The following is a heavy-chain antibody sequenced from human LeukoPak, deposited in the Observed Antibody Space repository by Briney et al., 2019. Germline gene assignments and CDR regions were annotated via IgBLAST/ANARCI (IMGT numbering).Heavy chain of an antibody. V-gene: IGHV3-23*01. J-gene: IGHJ3*02. CDR3: AKDHDYYTSGPI. CDR2: ISGSGDST. D-gene: IGHD3-10*01. Sequence: HPGGSLRLSCAASGFTFSNYAMSWVRQSPGKGLEWVSTISGSGDSTYYADSVRGRFTISRDNSKNTLSLQMNSLRAEDTAVYYCAKDHDYYTSGPIWGQGTMVTVSS. CDR1: GFTFSNYA.